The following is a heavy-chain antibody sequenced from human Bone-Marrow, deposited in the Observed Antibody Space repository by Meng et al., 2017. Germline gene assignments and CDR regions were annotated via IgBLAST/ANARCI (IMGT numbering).Heavy chain of an antibody. CDR2: ISYDGSNK. D-gene: IGHD6-13*01. Sequence: GGSLRLSCAASGFTFSSYAMPWVRQAPGKGLEWVAVISYDGSNKYYADSVKGRFTISRDNSKNTLYLQMNSLRAEDTAVYYCAREAAAGTVYWGQGTLVTVSS. V-gene: IGHV3-30*04. J-gene: IGHJ4*02. CDR3: AREAAAGTVY. CDR1: GFTFSSYA.